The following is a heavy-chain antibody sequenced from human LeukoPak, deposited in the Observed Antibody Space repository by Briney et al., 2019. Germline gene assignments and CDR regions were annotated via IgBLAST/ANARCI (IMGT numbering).Heavy chain of an antibody. CDR2: IIPTIGPP. CDR3: ARCWGLIFGEVD. Sequence: SLKLSCKPSGVNFNSYTISWVRQAPGEGLEWMGWIIPTIGPPNYAQTRHARVTITADKTTKTVYMQLNSLISAGTSVYYCARCWGLIFGEVDWRQGGLVTVCS. J-gene: IGHJ4*02. CDR1: GVNFNSYT. D-gene: IGHD3/OR15-3a*01. V-gene: IGHV1-69*08.